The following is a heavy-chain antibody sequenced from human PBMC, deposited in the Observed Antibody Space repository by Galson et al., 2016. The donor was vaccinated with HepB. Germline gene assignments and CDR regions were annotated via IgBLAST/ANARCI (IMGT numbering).Heavy chain of an antibody. CDR3: ARVVEKLIRGVNPQWFDA. J-gene: IGHJ5*02. D-gene: IGHD3-10*01. CDR2: LFYNGNT. Sequence: SETLSLTCTVSGASPSNSYWSWIRQPPGKGLEWIGYLFYNGNTKYNPSLKSRVAISGDASRTRLSLKVYSVTAGDTAVYYCARVVEKLIRGVNPQWFDAWGPGTLVTVSS. CDR1: GASPSNSY. V-gene: IGHV4-59*01.